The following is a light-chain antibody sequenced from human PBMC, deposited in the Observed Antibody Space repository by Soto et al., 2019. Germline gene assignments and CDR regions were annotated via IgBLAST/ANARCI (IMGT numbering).Light chain of an antibody. CDR1: SSDVGYYDY. CDR3: NSYTGSSTWV. J-gene: IGLJ3*02. V-gene: IGLV2-14*01. Sequence: QSALTQPASVSGSPGQSITISCTGTSSDVGYYDYVCWYQQHPGKAPKLIIYEVSNRPSEVSDRFSGSKSGNTASLTISGLQAEDEADYYCNSYTGSSTWVFGGGTKFTVL. CDR2: EVS.